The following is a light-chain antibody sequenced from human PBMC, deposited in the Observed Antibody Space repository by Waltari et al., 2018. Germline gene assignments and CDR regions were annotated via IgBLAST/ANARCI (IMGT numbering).Light chain of an antibody. Sequence: QSVLTQPPSASGTPGQRVTISCSGSAPNIGGNLVNWYQQLPGKAPKLLIFRGDRRPPVGPDPVSGSRSGTSAAVAISGLQSEDEADYFCASWDDSLNGHWVFGGGTKVTVL. V-gene: IGLV1-44*01. CDR1: APNIGGNL. CDR3: ASWDDSLNGHWV. CDR2: RGD. J-gene: IGLJ3*02.